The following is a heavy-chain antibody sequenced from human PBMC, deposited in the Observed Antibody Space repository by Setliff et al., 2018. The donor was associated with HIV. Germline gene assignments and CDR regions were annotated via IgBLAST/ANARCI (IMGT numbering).Heavy chain of an antibody. CDR3: VTDEKVAFDV. J-gene: IGHJ3*01. Sequence: PGGSLRLSCAASGFTFSNAWMTWVRQGPGKGLEWVGRIKSEFDGGTTDYAATARGRFTFSRDDSKDTLYLQMNSLKIEDTGTYYCVTDEKVAFDVWGQGTKVTVSS. CDR1: GFTFSNAW. CDR2: IKSEFDGGTT. V-gene: IGHV3-15*01.